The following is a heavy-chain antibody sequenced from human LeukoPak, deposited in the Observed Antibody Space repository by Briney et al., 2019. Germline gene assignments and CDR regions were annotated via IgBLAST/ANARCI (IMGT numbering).Heavy chain of an antibody. CDR1: GGTSSSYA. Sequence: SVKVSCKASGGTSSSYAISWVRQAPGQGLEWMGGIIPIFGTANYAQKFQGRVTITTDESTSTAYMELSSLRSEDTAVYYCARGGLRYFDWVFDTWGQGTLVTVSS. D-gene: IGHD3-9*01. CDR3: ARGGLRYFDWVFDT. CDR2: IIPIFGTA. J-gene: IGHJ4*02. V-gene: IGHV1-69*05.